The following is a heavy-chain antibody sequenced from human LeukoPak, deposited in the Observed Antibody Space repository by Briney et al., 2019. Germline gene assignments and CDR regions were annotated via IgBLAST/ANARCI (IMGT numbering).Heavy chain of an antibody. V-gene: IGHV3-9*01. CDR3: AKARGWDYSSSYDY. D-gene: IGHD6-13*01. CDR2: ISWNSGSI. CDR1: GFTFSSYS. J-gene: IGHJ4*02. Sequence: PGGSLRLSCAASGFTFSSYSMNWVGQAPGKGLEWVSGISWNSGSIGYADSVKGRFTISRDNAKNSLYLQMNSLRPEDTALYYCAKARGWDYSSSYDYWGQGTLVTVSS.